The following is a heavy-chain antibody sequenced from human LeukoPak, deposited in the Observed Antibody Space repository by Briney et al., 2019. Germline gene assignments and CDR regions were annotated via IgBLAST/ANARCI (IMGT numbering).Heavy chain of an antibody. V-gene: IGHV5-51*01. D-gene: IGHD3-10*01. J-gene: IGHJ6*02. CDR3: ARRGFGESYYGMDV. Sequence: GESLKISCKASGYRFSNYWIVWVRQMPGKGLEWMGIIYPGDSDTAYGPSFQDRVTISADKSISTAYLQWSSLKASDTAMYYCARRGFGESYYGMDVWGQGTTVTVSS. CDR1: GYRFSNYW. CDR2: IYPGDSDT.